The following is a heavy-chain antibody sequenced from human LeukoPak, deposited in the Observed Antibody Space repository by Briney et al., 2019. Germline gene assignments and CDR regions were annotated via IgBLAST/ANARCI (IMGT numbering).Heavy chain of an antibody. CDR1: GYSFTSYW. J-gene: IGHJ6*03. D-gene: IGHD6-6*01. Sequence: GESLKISCKGSGYSFTSYWIGWVRQMPGKGLEWMGIIYPGDSDTRYSPSFQGQVTISADKSISTAYLQWSSLKASDTAVYYCARQPSIAARPSYMDVWGKGTTVTISS. V-gene: IGHV5-51*01. CDR2: IYPGDSDT. CDR3: ARQPSIAARPSYMDV.